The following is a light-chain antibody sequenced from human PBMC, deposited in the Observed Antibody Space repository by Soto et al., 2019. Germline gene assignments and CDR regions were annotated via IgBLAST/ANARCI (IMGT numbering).Light chain of an antibody. CDR2: LNSDGSH. V-gene: IGLV4-69*01. J-gene: IGLJ3*02. CDR1: SGHSSYA. CDR3: QTWATGIRV. Sequence: VLTQSPSASASLGASVKLTCTLSSGHSSYAIAWHQQQPEKGPRYLMNLNSDGSHTKGDGIPDRFSGSSSGAERYLTISSLQSEDEADYYCQTWATGIRVFGGGTKLTVL.